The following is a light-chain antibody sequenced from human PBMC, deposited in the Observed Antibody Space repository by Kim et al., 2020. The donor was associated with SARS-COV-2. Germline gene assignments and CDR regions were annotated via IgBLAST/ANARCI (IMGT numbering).Light chain of an antibody. Sequence: AFTRDRLHSTWLGSQSIGSFFAWYPPQPGKAPTLLIYARSTSESGVPSRISGIGSGKDFTLALSCLQSEGFATYYCQRYYSYLWTFGQRTQVDIK. CDR2: ARS. V-gene: IGKV1-8*01. J-gene: IGKJ1*01. CDR3: QRYYSYLWT. CDR1: QSIGSF.